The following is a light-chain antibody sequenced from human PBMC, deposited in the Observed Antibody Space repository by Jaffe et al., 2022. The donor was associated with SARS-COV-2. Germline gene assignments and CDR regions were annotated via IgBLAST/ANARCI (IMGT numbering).Light chain of an antibody. V-gene: IGLV1-47*01. CDR2: RNN. CDR3: AAWDGSLGLNYV. J-gene: IGLJ1*01. CDR1: SSNIGSNY. Sequence: QSVLTQPPSASGTPGQRVTISCSGSSSNIGSNYVYWYQQLPGTAPKLLIYRNNQRPSGVPDRFSGSKSGTSASLAISGLRSEDEADYYCAAWDGSLGLNYVFGTGTKVTVL.